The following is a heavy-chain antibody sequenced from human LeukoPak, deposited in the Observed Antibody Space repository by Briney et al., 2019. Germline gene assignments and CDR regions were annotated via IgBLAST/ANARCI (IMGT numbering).Heavy chain of an antibody. D-gene: IGHD4-23*01. J-gene: IGHJ4*02. Sequence: GASVKVSCKASGGTFSSYAISWVRQAPGQGLEWMGWINPNSGGTNYAQKFQGRVTMTRDTSISTAYMELSRLRSDDTAVYYCARDFVIAVVNPNGLEIWGQGTLVTVSS. V-gene: IGHV1-2*02. CDR2: INPNSGGT. CDR3: ARDFVIAVVNPNGLEI. CDR1: GGTFSSYA.